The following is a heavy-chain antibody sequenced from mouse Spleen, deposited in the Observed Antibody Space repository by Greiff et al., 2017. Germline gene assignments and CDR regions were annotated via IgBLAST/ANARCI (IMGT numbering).Heavy chain of an antibody. Sequence: EVQLQESGPGMVKPSQSLSLTCTVTGYSITSGYDWQWIRHFPGNKLEWMGYISYSGSTNYNPSLKSRISITHDTSKNHFFLKLNSVTTEDTATYYCARGGHYGSPSWFAYWGQGTLVTVSA. CDR3: ARGGHYGSPSWFAY. CDR1: GYSITSGYD. J-gene: IGHJ3*01. CDR2: ISYSGST. V-gene: IGHV3-1*01. D-gene: IGHD1-1*01.